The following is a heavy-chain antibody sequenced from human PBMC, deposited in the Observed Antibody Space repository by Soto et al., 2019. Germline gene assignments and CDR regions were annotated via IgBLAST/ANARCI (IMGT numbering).Heavy chain of an antibody. Sequence: PGGSLRLSCAASGFTFSSYGIHWVRQAPCKGLEWVAVIWYDGINKYYADSVKGRFTISRDNSKNTLYLQMNSLRAEDTAVYYCARVTRMDTDMEIDHWGQGTLVTVYS. CDR2: IWYDGINK. CDR3: ARVTRMDTDMEIDH. D-gene: IGHD5-18*01. J-gene: IGHJ4*02. V-gene: IGHV3-33*01. CDR1: GFTFSSYG.